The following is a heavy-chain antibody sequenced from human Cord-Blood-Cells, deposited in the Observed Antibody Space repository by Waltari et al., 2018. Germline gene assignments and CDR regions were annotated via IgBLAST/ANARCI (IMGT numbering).Heavy chain of an antibody. D-gene: IGHD1-26*01. CDR2: IYYSGST. CDR3: ARQYSGSSHDAFDI. CDR1: GGSISSSSYL. V-gene: IGHV4-39*01. J-gene: IGHJ3*02. Sequence: QLQLQESAPGLVKPSETLSLTCTVSGGSISSSSYLWGWIRQPPGKGLEWIGSIYYSGSTYYNPSLKSRVTISVDTSKNQFSLKLSSVTAADTAVYYCARQYSGSSHDAFDIWGQGTMVTVSS.